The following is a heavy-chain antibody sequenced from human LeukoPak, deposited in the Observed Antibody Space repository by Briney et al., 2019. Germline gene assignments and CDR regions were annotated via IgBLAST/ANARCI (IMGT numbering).Heavy chain of an antibody. V-gene: IGHV4-4*07. D-gene: IGHD6-19*01. CDR1: GGSISSYY. Sequence: PSETLSLPCTVSGGSISSYYWSWIRQPAGKGLEWIGRIYTSGSTNYNPSLKSRVTMSVDTSKNQFSLKLSSVTAADTAVYYCARQAVYSSGWYFDYWGQGTLVTVSS. CDR3: ARQAVYSSGWYFDY. CDR2: IYTSGST. J-gene: IGHJ4*02.